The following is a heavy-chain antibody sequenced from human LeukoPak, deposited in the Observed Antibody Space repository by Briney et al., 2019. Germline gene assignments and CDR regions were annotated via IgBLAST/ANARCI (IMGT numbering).Heavy chain of an antibody. J-gene: IGHJ4*02. D-gene: IGHD3-10*01. CDR3: ATDGVTMVRGVIGY. Sequence: ASVKVSCKASGYTFTSYYMHWVRQAPGQGLEWMGIINPSGGSTSYAQKFQGRVTMTEDTSTDTAYMELSSLRSEDTAVYYCATDGVTMVRGVIGYWGQGTLVTVSS. CDR2: INPSGGST. CDR1: GYTFTSYY. V-gene: IGHV1-46*01.